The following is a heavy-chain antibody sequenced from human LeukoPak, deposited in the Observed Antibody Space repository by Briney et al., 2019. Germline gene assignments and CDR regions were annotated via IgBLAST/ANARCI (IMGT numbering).Heavy chain of an antibody. CDR2: INTNTGNP. J-gene: IGHJ4*02. D-gene: IGHD3-3*01. CDR1: GYTFTSHV. CDR3: ARSWGYDFWSGYRRADYFDY. Sequence: ASVKVSCKASGYTFTSHVMNWVRQAPGQGLELMGWINTNTGNPTYAQGFTGRFVFSLDTSVSTAYLQISSLKAEDTAVYYCARSWGYDFWSGYRRADYFDYWGQGTLVTVSS. V-gene: IGHV7-4-1*02.